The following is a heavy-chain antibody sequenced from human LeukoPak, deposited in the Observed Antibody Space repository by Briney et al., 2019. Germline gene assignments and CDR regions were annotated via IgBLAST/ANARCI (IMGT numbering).Heavy chain of an antibody. CDR2: IYYSGST. J-gene: IGHJ4*02. D-gene: IGHD5-12*01. V-gene: IGHV4-39*07. CDR1: GGSISSSSYY. Sequence: SETLSLTCTVSGGSISSSSYYWGWIRQPPGKGLEWIGSIYYSGSTYYNPSLKSRVTISVDTSKNQFSLKLSSVTAADTAVYYCARDRVYSGYDRGGFDYWGQGTLVTVSS. CDR3: ARDRVYSGYDRGGFDY.